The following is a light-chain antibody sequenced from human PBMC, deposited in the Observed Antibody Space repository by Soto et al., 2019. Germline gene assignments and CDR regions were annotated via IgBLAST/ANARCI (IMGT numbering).Light chain of an antibody. Sequence: QSALTQPRSVSGSPGQSVTISCTGTSSDVGGYNYVSWYQQHPGKAPKLMIYDVSKRPSGIPDRFSGSNSGNTATLIISRVEAGDEADYYCQVWDSSSDRWVFGGGTKLTVL. J-gene: IGLJ3*02. CDR1: SSDVGGYNY. CDR2: DVS. CDR3: QVWDSSSDRWV. V-gene: IGLV2-11*01.